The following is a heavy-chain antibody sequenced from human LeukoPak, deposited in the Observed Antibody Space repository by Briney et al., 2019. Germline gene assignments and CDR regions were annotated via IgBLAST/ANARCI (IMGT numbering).Heavy chain of an antibody. V-gene: IGHV4-34*01. J-gene: IGHJ6*02. D-gene: IGHD5-18*01. Sequence: PSETLSLTCAVYGGSFSGYYWSWIRQPPGKGLEWIGEINHSGSTNYNPSLKSRVTISVDTSKNQFSLKLSSVTAADTAVYYCARARGYSYGYGRSYYYGMDVWGQGTTVTVSS. CDR1: GGSFSGYY. CDR2: INHSGST. CDR3: ARARGYSYGYGRSYYYGMDV.